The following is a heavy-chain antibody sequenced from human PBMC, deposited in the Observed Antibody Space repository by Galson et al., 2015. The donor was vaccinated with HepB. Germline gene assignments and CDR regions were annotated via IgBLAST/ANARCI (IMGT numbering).Heavy chain of an antibody. CDR1: GGSFSDYS. D-gene: IGHD2-15*01. J-gene: IGHJ4*02. CDR3: AREVVVWGHCSGGRCPTRGNFDY. V-gene: IGHV1-69*06. Sequence: SVKVSCKASGGSFSDYSISWVRQAPGRGLEWMGGIIPIFGTTNYAQNFQGRITITADKYTSTAYMDLSSLRSEDTAVYYCAREVVVWGHCSGGRCPTRGNFDYWGQGTLVTVSS. CDR2: IIPIFGTT.